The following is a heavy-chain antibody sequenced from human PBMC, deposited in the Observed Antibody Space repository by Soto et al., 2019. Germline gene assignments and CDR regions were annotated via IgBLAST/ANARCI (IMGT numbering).Heavy chain of an antibody. J-gene: IGHJ3*02. CDR1: GGSISSYY. V-gene: IGHV4-59*01. CDR3: ARDGSGWYDAFNI. Sequence: SETLSLTCTVSGGSISSYYWSWIRQPPGKVLEWIGYIYYSGSTNYNPSLKSRVTISVDTSKNQFSLKLSSVTAADTAVYYCARDGSGWYDAFNIWGQGTMVTVSS. CDR2: IYYSGST. D-gene: IGHD6-19*01.